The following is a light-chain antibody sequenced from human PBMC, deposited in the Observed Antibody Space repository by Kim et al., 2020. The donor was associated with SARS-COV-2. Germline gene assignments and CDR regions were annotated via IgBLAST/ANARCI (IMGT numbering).Light chain of an antibody. CDR2: WKN. Sequence: GQTFRIKFQGDSLRCHFASWFQQNPGQAPTLVFDWKNTRPSGIPDRFSGSSSGNTASLTITGARAEDAADYHCCSRDTNNKHLVFGRGTQLTVL. CDR1: SLRCHF. J-gene: IGLJ3*02. V-gene: IGLV3-19*01. CDR3: CSRDTNNKHLV.